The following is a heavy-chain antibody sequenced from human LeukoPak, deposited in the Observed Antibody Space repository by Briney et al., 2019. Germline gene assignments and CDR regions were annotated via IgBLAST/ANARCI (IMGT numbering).Heavy chain of an antibody. D-gene: IGHD3-22*01. V-gene: IGHV3-21*01. Sequence: GGSLRLSCAASGFTFSSYEMNWVRQAPGKGLEWVSSISSSSSYIYYADSVKGRFTISRDNAKNSLYLQMNSLRAEDTAVYYCARDKGVGYYYDSTYDYWGQGTLVTVSS. CDR3: ARDKGVGYYYDSTYDY. CDR2: ISSSSSYI. J-gene: IGHJ4*02. CDR1: GFTFSSYE.